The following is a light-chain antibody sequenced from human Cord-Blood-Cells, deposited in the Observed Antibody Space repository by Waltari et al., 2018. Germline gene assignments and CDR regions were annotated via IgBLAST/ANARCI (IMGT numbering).Light chain of an antibody. CDR1: RSDVGGYNS. Sequence: QSALTQPASVSGSPGQSIAISCTGTRSDVGGYNSVSWYQQHPGKAPKLMIYDVSNRPSGVSNRFSSSKSGNTASLTISGLQAEDEADYYCSSYTSSRRVFGGGTKLTVL. CDR3: SSYTSSRRV. J-gene: IGLJ2*01. CDR2: DVS. V-gene: IGLV2-14*01.